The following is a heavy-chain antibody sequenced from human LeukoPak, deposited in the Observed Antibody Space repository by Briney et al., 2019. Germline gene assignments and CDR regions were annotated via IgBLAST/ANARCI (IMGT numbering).Heavy chain of an antibody. J-gene: IGHJ4*02. CDR3: AREGIEGYDGYYFDY. CDR2: INPNSGGT. Sequence: ASVKVSCKASGYPFTGYYMHWVRQAPGQGLEWMAWINPNSGGTNFAQKFQGRVTVTRDTSISTAYMELSRLRSDDTAVYYCAREGIEGYDGYYFDYWGQGTLVTVSS. D-gene: IGHD3-3*01. V-gene: IGHV1-2*02. CDR1: GYPFTGYY.